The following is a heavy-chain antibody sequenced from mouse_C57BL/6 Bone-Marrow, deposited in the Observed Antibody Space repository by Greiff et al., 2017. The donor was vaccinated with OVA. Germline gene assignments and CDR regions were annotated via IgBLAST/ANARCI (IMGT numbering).Heavy chain of an antibody. J-gene: IGHJ2*01. CDR3: AREGIYGNPYYFDY. CDR2: IDPSDSYT. V-gene: IGHV1-69*01. CDR1: GYTFTSYW. D-gene: IGHD2-1*01. Sequence: VQLQQPGAELVMPGASVKLSCKASGYTFTSYWMHWVKQRPGQGLEWIGEIDPSDSYTNYNQKLQGKSTLTVDKSSSTAYMQLISLTSEDSSVYYCAREGIYGNPYYFDYWGQGTTLTVSS.